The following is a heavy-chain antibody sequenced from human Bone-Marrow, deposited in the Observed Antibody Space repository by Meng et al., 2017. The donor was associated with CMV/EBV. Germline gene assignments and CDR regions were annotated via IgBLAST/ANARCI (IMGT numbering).Heavy chain of an antibody. D-gene: IGHD2-2*01. CDR1: WFSLSTSGVG. CDR2: IYWNDDK. CDR3: AHDCSSTSSFDWFDP. V-gene: IGHV2-5*01. J-gene: IGHJ5*02. Sequence: SGPTLVKPTQTLTLTCPFSWFSLSTSGVGVGWARQPPGKALEWLALIYWNDDKRYSPSLKSRLTITKDTSKNQVVLTMTNMDPVDTATYSCAHDCSSTSSFDWFDPWGQGTLVTVSS.